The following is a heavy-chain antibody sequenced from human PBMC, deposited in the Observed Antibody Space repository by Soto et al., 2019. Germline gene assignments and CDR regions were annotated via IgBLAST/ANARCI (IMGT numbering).Heavy chain of an antibody. CDR2: LIPVFGSP. CDR1: GGTFSKDA. D-gene: IGHD5-18*01. Sequence: QVQLVQSGAEVKKPGSSVTVSCKTSGGTFSKDAINWVRQAPGQGLEWMGLLIPVFGSPSYGRKFQGRIRIPAGESTSTAFMDLSILRSEDTAVYYCTRVLGYTFEPGKTRYYAMDVWGQGTTVSVSS. V-gene: IGHV1-69*01. J-gene: IGHJ6*02. CDR3: TRVLGYTFEPGKTRYYAMDV.